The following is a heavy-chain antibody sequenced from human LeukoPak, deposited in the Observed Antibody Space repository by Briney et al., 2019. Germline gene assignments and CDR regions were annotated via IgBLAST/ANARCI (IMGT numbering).Heavy chain of an antibody. CDR1: GFTFINYA. D-gene: IGHD3-10*01. CDR2: ISGSGGST. Sequence: GGSLRLSCAASGFTFINYAMNWVRQAPGKGLEWVSSISGSGGSTDYADSVKGRFTISRDNSKNTLYLQMNSLRAEDTAVYYCTTLWFGELQTFDYWGQGTLVTVSS. J-gene: IGHJ4*02. CDR3: TTLWFGELQTFDY. V-gene: IGHV3-23*01.